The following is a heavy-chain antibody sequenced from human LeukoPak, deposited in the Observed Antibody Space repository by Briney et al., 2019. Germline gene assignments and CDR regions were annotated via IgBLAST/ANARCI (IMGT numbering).Heavy chain of an antibody. CDR3: ARGHGFTMILVANDGYYFDY. V-gene: IGHV1-18*01. D-gene: IGHD3-22*01. Sequence: GASVKVSFKASGYTFTSYAISWVRQAPGQGLEWMGWISPYNGNTKYAENLQGRVTMTTDTSTSTAYMELWSLRSDDTAVYYCARGHGFTMILVANDGYYFDYWGQGTLVTVSS. J-gene: IGHJ4*02. CDR1: GYTFTSYA. CDR2: ISPYNGNT.